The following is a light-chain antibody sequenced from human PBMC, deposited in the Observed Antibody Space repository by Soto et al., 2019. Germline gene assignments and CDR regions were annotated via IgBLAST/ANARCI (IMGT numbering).Light chain of an antibody. J-gene: IGLJ2*01. Sequence: QSVLTQPASVSGSPGQSITISCTGTSSDIGDYNYVSWCQQHPGKAPKLMIYDVSNRPSGVSNRFSGSKSGNTASLTISGLQAEDEADYYCSSYTSSSALVVFGGGTKLTVL. CDR3: SSYTSSSALVV. CDR2: DVS. CDR1: SSDIGDYNY. V-gene: IGLV2-14*01.